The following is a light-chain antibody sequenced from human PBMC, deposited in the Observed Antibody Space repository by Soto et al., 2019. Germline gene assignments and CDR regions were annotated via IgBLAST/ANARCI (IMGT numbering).Light chain of an antibody. CDR1: SSNLGAGYD. J-gene: IGLJ3*02. V-gene: IGLV1-40*01. CDR2: GNR. CDR3: QAYDYRLTASV. Sequence: QSVLTQPPSVSGAPGQRVTISCTRNSSNLGAGYDVHWYQKLPGAAPKLVTLGNRNRPAGVTERFSGSKSGTSASLAIAGLQAEDEADYYCQAYDYRLTASVFGGGTKVTVL.